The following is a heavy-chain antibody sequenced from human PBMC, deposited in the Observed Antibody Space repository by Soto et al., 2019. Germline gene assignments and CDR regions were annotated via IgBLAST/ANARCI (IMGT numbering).Heavy chain of an antibody. Sequence: QVQLVQSGAEVKKPGSSVKVSCKASGGTFSTQAIHWVRQAPGQGLEWMGGIIPVFGTARNAQRFQARVTMTAAESTSTAYMARSSLTADGTAVYFCASTRDGFNDPYGGQGTLVTVSS. CDR1: GGTFSTQA. D-gene: IGHD1-26*01. CDR2: IIPVFGTA. CDR3: ASTRDGFNDPY. V-gene: IGHV1-69*12. J-gene: IGHJ4*02.